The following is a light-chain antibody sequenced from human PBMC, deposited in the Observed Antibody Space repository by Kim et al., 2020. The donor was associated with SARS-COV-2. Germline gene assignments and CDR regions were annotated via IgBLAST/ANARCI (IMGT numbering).Light chain of an antibody. CDR3: QQYTTYSGT. CDR2: RTS. CDR1: RSISTL. V-gene: IGKV1-5*03. Sequence: GDRVTITCRASRSISTLLAWYQQKPGKAPNLLIYRTSTLQSGVPSRFSGSGSGTEFTLTISSLQPDDYATYYCQQYTTYSGTFG. J-gene: IGKJ1*01.